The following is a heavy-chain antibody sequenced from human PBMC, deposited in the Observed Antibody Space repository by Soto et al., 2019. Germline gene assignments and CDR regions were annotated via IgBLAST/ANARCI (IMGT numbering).Heavy chain of an antibody. CDR2: VNAGTGNV. CDR1: GYTFTTFA. D-gene: IGHD6-6*01. V-gene: IGHV1-3*01. CDR3: ARSYISSSYWFDP. J-gene: IGHJ5*02. Sequence: ASVKVSCKASGYTFTTFAIHWVRQAPGQGLEWMGWVNAGTGNVQYSQNFQDRVTFTRDTSASTAYMELSSLRSEDTAMYYCARSYISSSYWFDPWGQGTLVTVSS.